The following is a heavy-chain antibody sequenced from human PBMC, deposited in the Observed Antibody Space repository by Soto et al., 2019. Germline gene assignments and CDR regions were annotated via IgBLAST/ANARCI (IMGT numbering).Heavy chain of an antibody. CDR1: GFTFSTYE. CDR3: ARGKRFLDY. J-gene: IGHJ4*02. CDR2: ISNSATTI. V-gene: IGHV3-48*03. Sequence: EVHLVESGGGLVQPGGSLRLSCAASGFTFSTYEMNWVRQAPGKGLEWVSYISNSATTIYYADSVKGRFTISRDNTKNSLYLQMNSLRAEDTAVYYCARGKRFLDYWGQGTLVTVSS. D-gene: IGHD3-3*01.